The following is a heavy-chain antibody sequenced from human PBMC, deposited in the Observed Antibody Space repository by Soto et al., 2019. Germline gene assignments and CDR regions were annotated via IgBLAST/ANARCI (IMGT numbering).Heavy chain of an antibody. D-gene: IGHD6-19*01. CDR3: ARGRPGRSSGWYDY. CDR1: GGSFSGYY. V-gene: IGHV4-34*01. CDR2: INPSGTT. Sequence: SETLSLTCAVYGGSFSGYYWSWIRQPPGKGLEWIGEINPSGTTSHNPSLKSRVTISVDTSKNQFSLKLSSVTAADTAVYYCARGRPGRSSGWYDYWGQGNLVTVSS. J-gene: IGHJ4*02.